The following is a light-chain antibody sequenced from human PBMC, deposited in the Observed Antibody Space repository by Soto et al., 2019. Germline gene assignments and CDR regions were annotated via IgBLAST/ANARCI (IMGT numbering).Light chain of an antibody. V-gene: IGKV1-5*01. J-gene: IGKJ1*01. CDR3: QQYGSSPPWT. CDR1: QSISDS. CDR2: AAS. Sequence: DIQMTQSPSTLSASVGDRVTITCRASQSISDSLAWYQQKPGKAPYLLIYAASTLQSGVPSRFSGSGSGTEFTLTISSLQPEDFAVYYCQQYGSSPPWTFGQGTKVDIK.